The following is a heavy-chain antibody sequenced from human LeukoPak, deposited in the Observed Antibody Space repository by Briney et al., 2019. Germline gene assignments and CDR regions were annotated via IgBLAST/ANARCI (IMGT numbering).Heavy chain of an antibody. V-gene: IGHV4-34*01. CDR3: ARVNVGGNWFDP. J-gene: IGHJ5*02. D-gene: IGHD1-26*01. CDR2: INRSGST. Sequence: SETLSLTCAVYGGSFSGYYWNWIRQPPGKGLEWIGEINRSGSTNYNPSLKSRVTISVDTSKNQFSLKLSSVTAADTAVYYCARVNVGGNWFDPWGQGTLVTVSS. CDR1: GGSFSGYY.